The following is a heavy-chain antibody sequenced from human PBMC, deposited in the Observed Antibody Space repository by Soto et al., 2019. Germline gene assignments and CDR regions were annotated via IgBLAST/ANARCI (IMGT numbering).Heavy chain of an antibody. V-gene: IGHV3-30*18. J-gene: IGHJ3*02. CDR1: GFTFSSYG. Sequence: ESGGGVVQPGRSLRLSCAASGFTFSSYGMHWVRQAPGKGLEWVAVISYDGSNKYYADSVKGRFTISRDNSKNTLYLQMNSLRAEDTAVYYCAKGYRYYYDSSAPPLGAFDIWGQGTMVTVSS. CDR2: ISYDGSNK. CDR3: AKGYRYYYDSSAPPLGAFDI. D-gene: IGHD3-22*01.